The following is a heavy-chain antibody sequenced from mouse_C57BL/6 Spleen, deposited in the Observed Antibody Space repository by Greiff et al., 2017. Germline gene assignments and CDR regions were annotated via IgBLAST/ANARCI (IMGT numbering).Heavy chain of an antibody. Sequence: QVPLQQPGAELVKPGASVKVSCKASGYTFTSYWMHWVKQRPGPGLEWIGRIHPSDSDTNYNQKFKGKATLTVDKSSSTAYMQISSLTSADSAVYYCAIPPLNYDYHDYWGQGNTLTVSS. V-gene: IGHV1-74*01. CDR3: AIPPLNYDYHDY. D-gene: IGHD2-4*01. J-gene: IGHJ2*01. CDR2: IHPSDSDT. CDR1: GYTFTSYW.